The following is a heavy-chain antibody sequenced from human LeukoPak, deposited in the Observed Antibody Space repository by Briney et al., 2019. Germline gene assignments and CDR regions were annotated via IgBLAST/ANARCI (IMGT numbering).Heavy chain of an antibody. CDR2: LSNGAKTN. D-gene: IGHD3-10*01. V-gene: IGHV3-30*03. CDR1: GFTFSAYG. CDR3: ARDWVAGVPFDAFHI. Sequence: GGTLRLSCAASGFTFSAYGMHWVRQAPGKGLEWVAALSNGAKTNAYADAVKGRFTISRDNAQNSVYLHMNSLTAEDTALYYCARDWVAGVPFDAFHIWGQGTMSSVSS. J-gene: IGHJ3*02.